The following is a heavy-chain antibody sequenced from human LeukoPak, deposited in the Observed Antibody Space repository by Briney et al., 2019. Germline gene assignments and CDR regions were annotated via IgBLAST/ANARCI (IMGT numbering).Heavy chain of an antibody. CDR1: GFTFSTYA. J-gene: IGHJ4*02. CDR2: IIGNAATT. V-gene: IGHV3-23*01. Sequence: EGSLRLSRTASGFTFSTYAMNWVRQAPGKGLQWVSLIIGNAATTAYADSVKGRFTISRDNSKNTLYLQMNSLRVEDTAVYYCAKDRTPDGYYSIDYWGQGILVTVSS. CDR3: AKDRTPDGYYSIDY. D-gene: IGHD3-3*01.